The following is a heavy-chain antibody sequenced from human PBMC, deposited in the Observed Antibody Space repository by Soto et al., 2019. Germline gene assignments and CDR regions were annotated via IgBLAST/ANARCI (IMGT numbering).Heavy chain of an antibody. CDR2: MNPNSGNT. Sequence: ASVKVSCKASGYTFSSYDIDWVRQATGQGLEWMGWMNPNSGNTGYAQKFQGRVTMTRNTSISTAYMELSSLRSEDTAVYYCARVFHYDILTGYEAFDIWGQGTMVTVSS. D-gene: IGHD3-9*01. J-gene: IGHJ3*02. V-gene: IGHV1-8*01. CDR1: GYTFSSYD. CDR3: ARVFHYDILTGYEAFDI.